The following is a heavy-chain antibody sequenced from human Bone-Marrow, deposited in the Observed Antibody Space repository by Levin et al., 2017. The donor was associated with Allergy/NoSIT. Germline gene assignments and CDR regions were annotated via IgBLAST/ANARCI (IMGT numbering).Heavy chain of an antibody. V-gene: IGHV3-53*01. Sequence: GGSLRLSCAASGFTVSSNYMNWVRQAPGKGLEWVSLIYSGGNTYYADSVKGRFTISRDNSKNTLYLQMNSLRAEDTGVYYCARDFPFHYYGSGSSLGMDVWGQGTTVTVSS. CDR1: GFTVSSNY. J-gene: IGHJ6*02. D-gene: IGHD3-10*01. CDR3: ARDFPFHYYGSGSSLGMDV. CDR2: IYSGGNT.